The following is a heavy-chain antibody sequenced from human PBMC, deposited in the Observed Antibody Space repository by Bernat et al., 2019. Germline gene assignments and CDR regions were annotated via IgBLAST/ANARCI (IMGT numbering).Heavy chain of an antibody. CDR3: ARIHPSVERHDAFDI. D-gene: IGHD1-1*01. V-gene: IGHV3-53*01. Sequence: DVQLVESGGGLFQPGGSLKLSCAASGFSVSVNYMTWVRQAPGRGLEWVSIIYTGDSTYYADSVKCRFTISRDTSKNTLYLQMNSVRVEDPATYFCARIHPSVERHDAFDIWGRGTSVTVSS. CDR1: GFSVSVNY. CDR2: IYTGDST. J-gene: IGHJ3*02.